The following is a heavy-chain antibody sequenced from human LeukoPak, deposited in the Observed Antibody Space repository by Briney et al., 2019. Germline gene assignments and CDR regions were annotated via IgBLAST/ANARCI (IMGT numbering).Heavy chain of an antibody. V-gene: IGHV4-39*01. D-gene: IGHD3-22*01. Sequence: PSETLSLTCAVSGGSISSTSYYWAWIRQPPGKGLEWIGTIYYSGSTYHNPSLKNRVTMSVDTSRNQFTLKLSSVDAADTAVYYCAKAGVRYFDSSGLYALDSWAKGQTAPVS. CDR1: GGSISSTSYY. CDR3: AKAGVRYFDSSGLYALDS. CDR2: IYYSGST. J-gene: IGHJ3*01.